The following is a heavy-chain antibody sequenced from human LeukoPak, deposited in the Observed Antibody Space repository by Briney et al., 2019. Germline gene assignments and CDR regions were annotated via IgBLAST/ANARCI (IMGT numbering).Heavy chain of an antibody. Sequence: GRSLRLSCVASGFTFTRNCMHWVRQAPGKGLEWVAAMPHDGSNAYYADSVKGRFTISRDDSKNTQYLQMNSLRIEDSAVYYCATGSDFYYASWGQGTLVTVSS. J-gene: IGHJ5*02. CDR1: GFTFTRNC. V-gene: IGHV3-30-3*01. CDR2: MPHDGSNA. CDR3: ATGSDFYYAS. D-gene: IGHD3-3*01.